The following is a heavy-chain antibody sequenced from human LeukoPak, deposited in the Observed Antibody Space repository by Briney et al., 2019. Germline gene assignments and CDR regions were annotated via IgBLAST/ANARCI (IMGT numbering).Heavy chain of an antibody. D-gene: IGHD2-2*01. CDR3: ARVLEYCSSTSCYSVAPYFDY. CDR1: GYTFTGYY. CDR2: INPTSGGT. Sequence: GASVEVSCKASGYTFTGYYMHWVRQAPGQGLEWMGWINPTSGGTNYAQKFQGRVTMTRDTSISTAYMELSRLRSDDTAVYYCARVLEYCSSTSCYSVAPYFDYWGQGTLVTVSS. J-gene: IGHJ4*02. V-gene: IGHV1-2*02.